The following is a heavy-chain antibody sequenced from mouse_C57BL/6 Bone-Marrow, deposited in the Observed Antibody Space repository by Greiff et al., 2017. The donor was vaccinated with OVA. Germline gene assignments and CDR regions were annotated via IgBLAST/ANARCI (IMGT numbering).Heavy chain of an antibody. CDR2: IYPRSGNT. CDR3: ARGGDYDGGGYYYAMDY. V-gene: IGHV1-81*01. J-gene: IGHJ4*01. D-gene: IGHD2-4*01. Sequence: QVQLQQSGAELARPGASVKLSCKASGYTFTSYGISWVKQRTGQGLEWIGEIYPRSGNTYYNEKFKGKATLTADKSSSTAYMELRSLTSEDSAVYFCARGGDYDGGGYYYAMDYWGQGTSVTVSS. CDR1: GYTFTSYG.